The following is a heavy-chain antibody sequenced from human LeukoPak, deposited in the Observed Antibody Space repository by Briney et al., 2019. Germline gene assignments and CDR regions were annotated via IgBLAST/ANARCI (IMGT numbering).Heavy chain of an antibody. J-gene: IGHJ6*03. CDR3: ARDMHLWSGSNYYYYYYMDV. CDR2: IYHSGST. CDR1: GFTFSSYGM. V-gene: IGHV4-4*02. Sequence: GTLRLSCAASGFTFSSYGMSWVRQPPGKGLEWIGEIYHSGSTNYNPSLKSRVTISVDKSKNQFSLKLSSVTAADTAVYYCARDMHLWSGSNYYYYYYMDVWGKGTTVTISS. D-gene: IGHD3-3*01.